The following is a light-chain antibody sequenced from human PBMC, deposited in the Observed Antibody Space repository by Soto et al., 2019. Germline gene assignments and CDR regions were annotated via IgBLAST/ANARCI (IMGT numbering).Light chain of an antibody. CDR3: HQYDRFPHT. CDR1: QTINAW. CDR2: KAS. Sequence: DVQMTQSPSTLSASVGDRVTITCRTSQTINAWLAWYQQKPGKAPSLLIYKASTLESGVPLRFSGSGSGTEFTLTIRNLQTDDFATFYCHQYDRFPHTFGQGTKVEVK. J-gene: IGKJ1*01. V-gene: IGKV1-5*03.